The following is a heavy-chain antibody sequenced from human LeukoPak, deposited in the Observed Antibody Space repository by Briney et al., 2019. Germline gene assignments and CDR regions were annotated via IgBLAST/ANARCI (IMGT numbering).Heavy chain of an antibody. CDR2: INPSGGST. D-gene: IGHD1-26*01. Sequence: ASVKVSCKASGYTFTSYYMHWVRQAPGQGPEWMGIINPSGGSTSYAQKFQGRVTMTRDTSTSTVYMELSSLRSEDTAVYYCARERTVGATHLVFDYWGQGTLVTVSS. CDR1: GYTFTSYY. CDR3: ARERTVGATHLVFDY. J-gene: IGHJ4*02. V-gene: IGHV1-46*01.